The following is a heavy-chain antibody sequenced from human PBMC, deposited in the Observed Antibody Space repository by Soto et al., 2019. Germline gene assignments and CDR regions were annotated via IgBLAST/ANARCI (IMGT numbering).Heavy chain of an antibody. V-gene: IGHV3-15*07. CDR2: IKSKTDGGTT. Sequence: PGGSLRLSCAASGFTFSNAWMNWVRQAPGKGLEWVGRIKSKTDGGTTDYAAPVKGRFTISRDDSKNTLYLQMNSLKTEDTAVYYCTTVFTYFDYDDNSDFTETWGQGKMVTVSS. CDR1: GFTFSNAW. D-gene: IGHD3-22*01. CDR3: TTVFTYFDYDDNSDFTET. J-gene: IGHJ3*01.